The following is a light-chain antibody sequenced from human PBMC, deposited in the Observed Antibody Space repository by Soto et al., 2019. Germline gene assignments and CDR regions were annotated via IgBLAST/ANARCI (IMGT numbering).Light chain of an antibody. CDR2: AAS. V-gene: IGKV1-12*02. CDR3: QQANIFPFT. Sequence: DIQMTQSPSSVAASVGDRVTITCRASQNIGNWLAWYQQKPGKVPQLLIYAASSLQSGVPSRFSGSRSGPNFTFTISSLQPEDRATYYCQQANIFPFTFGGGTKVEI. J-gene: IGKJ4*01. CDR1: QNIGNW.